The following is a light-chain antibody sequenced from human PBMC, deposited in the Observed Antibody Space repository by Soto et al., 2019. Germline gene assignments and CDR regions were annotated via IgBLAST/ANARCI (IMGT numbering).Light chain of an antibody. V-gene: IGKV3-15*01. CDR3: QQYYHWPRT. CDR2: GAS. Sequence: EIVMTQSPATLSVSPGERATLSCRASQGISRNLAWYQQKPGQAPRLLIYGASTRATGIPARFSGSGSGTEFTLIVSSLQSEDSAVYYCQQYYHWPRTFGQGTKVDNK. CDR1: QGISRN. J-gene: IGKJ1*01.